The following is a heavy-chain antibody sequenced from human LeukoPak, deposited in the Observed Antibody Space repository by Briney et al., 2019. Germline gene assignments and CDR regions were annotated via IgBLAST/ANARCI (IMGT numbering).Heavy chain of an antibody. J-gene: IGHJ5*02. D-gene: IGHD5-18*01. V-gene: IGHV4-59*08. CDR1: GGSISTYY. Sequence: SETLSLTCTVSGGSISTYYWNWIRQPPGKGLEWIGRIHYPGSTKYNPSLESRVTISLDTSKNQFSLYLNSVTAADTAVYFCARHVGYGNNWFDPWGQGTLVTVSS. CDR2: IHYPGST. CDR3: ARHVGYGNNWFDP.